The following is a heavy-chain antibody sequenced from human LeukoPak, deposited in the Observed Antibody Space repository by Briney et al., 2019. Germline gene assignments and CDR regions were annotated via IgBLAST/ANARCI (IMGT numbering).Heavy chain of an antibody. D-gene: IGHD6-19*01. CDR3: ARDPSIAVADDAFDI. CDR1: GYTFTSYG. J-gene: IGHJ3*02. CDR2: ISAYNGNT. V-gene: IGHV1-18*01. Sequence: GASVKVSCKASGYTFTSYGISWVRQAPGQGLEWMGWISAYNGNTNYAQKFQGRVTITADKSTSTAYMELSSLRSEDTAVYYCARDPSIAVADDAFDIWGQGTMVTVSS.